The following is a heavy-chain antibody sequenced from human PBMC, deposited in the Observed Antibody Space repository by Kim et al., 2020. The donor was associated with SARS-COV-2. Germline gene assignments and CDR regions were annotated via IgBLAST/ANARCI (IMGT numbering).Heavy chain of an antibody. CDR3: VSSRGSGSYYLWQIDAFDI. D-gene: IGHD1-26*01. Sequence: SETLSLTCTVSGGSISSYYWSWIRQPPGKGLEWIGYIYYSGSTNYNPSLKSRVTISVDTSKNQFSLKLSSVTAADTAVYYCVSSRGSGSYYLWQIDAFDIWGQGTMVTVSS. J-gene: IGHJ3*02. V-gene: IGHV4-59*01. CDR1: GGSISSYY. CDR2: IYYSGST.